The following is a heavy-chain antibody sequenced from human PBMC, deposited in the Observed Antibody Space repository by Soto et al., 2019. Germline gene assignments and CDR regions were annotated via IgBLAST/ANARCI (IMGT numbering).Heavy chain of an antibody. D-gene: IGHD3-3*01. CDR1: GGSISSGVYY. J-gene: IGHJ4*02. V-gene: IGHV4-30-4*01. CDR3: ARVSLRGYFDY. CDR2: IYYSGST. Sequence: PSETLSLTCTVSGGSISSGVYYWGWIRQPPGKGLDWIGYIYYSGSTYYNPSLKSRATISVDTSKNQFSLKLSSVTAADTAVYYCARVSLRGYFDYWGQGALVTVSS.